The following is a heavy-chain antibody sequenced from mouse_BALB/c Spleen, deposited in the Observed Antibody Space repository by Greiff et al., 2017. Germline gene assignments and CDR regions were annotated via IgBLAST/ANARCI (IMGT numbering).Heavy chain of an antibody. J-gene: IGHJ3*01. CDR1: GYSITSDYA. CDR2: ISYSGST. D-gene: IGHD2-4*01. V-gene: IGHV3-2*02. Sequence: EVQLQQSGPGLVKPSQSLSLTCTVTGYSITSDYAWNWIRQFPGNKLEWMGYISYSGSTSYNPSLKSRISITRDTSKNQFFLQLNSVTTEDTATYYCARCDYDGAWFAYWGQGTLVTVSA. CDR3: ARCDYDGAWFAY.